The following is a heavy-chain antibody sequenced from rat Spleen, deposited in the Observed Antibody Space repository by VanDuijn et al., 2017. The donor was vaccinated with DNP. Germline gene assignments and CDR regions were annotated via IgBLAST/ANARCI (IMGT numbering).Heavy chain of an antibody. V-gene: IGHV5S13*01. J-gene: IGHJ2*01. Sequence: EVQVVESGGGLVQPGRSLKLSCAASGFTFSNYGMAWVRQAPTKGLEWVASINTGGVNTYYRDSVKGRFTISRDNAKNTQNLQMDSLRSDDTATYYCATHIRPGGGFDSWGQGVMVTVSS. CDR1: GFTFSNYG. D-gene: IGHD1-11*01. CDR2: INTGGVNT. CDR3: ATHIRPGGGFDS.